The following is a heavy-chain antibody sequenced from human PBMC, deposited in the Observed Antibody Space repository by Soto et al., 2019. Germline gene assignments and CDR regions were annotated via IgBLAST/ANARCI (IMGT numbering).Heavy chain of an antibody. CDR3: ARGGNRYSPTSSGVGGFDY. CDR1: GASISSSY. D-gene: IGHD5-12*01. J-gene: IGHJ4*02. CDR2: IYHTGTT. V-gene: IGHV4-59*01. Sequence: SETLSLTCKVSGASISSSYWSWIRQPPGKGLEWIAYIYHTGTTNYNPSLKSRVTISLDTSKSQFSLNLTSLTTADTAVYFCARGGNRYSPTSSGVGGFDYWGQGTLVTVSS.